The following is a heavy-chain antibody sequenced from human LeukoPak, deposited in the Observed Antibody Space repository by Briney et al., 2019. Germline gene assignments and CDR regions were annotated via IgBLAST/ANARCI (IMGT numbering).Heavy chain of an antibody. CDR1: GFTFSSYG. J-gene: IGHJ5*02. D-gene: IGHD6-13*01. V-gene: IGHV3-33*01. Sequence: PGRSLRLSCAASGFTFSSYGMHWVRQAPGKGLEWVAVIWYDGSNKYYADSVKGRFTISRDNPKNTLYLQMNSLRAEDTAVYYCARDSGYSSSWWRYNWFDPWGQGTLVTVSS. CDR3: ARDSGYSSSWWRYNWFDP. CDR2: IWYDGSNK.